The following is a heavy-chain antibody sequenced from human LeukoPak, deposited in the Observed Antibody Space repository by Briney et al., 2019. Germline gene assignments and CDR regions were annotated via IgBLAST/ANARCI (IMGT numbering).Heavy chain of an antibody. J-gene: IGHJ4*02. CDR2: ISSDSSTI. CDR3: ARDYYYHFDY. CDR1: GFTFSYYS. D-gene: IGHD3-10*01. V-gene: IGHV3-48*02. Sequence: GGSLRLSCAASGFTFSYYSMNWVRQAPGKGLEWVSYISSDSSTIYYADSVKGRFTNSRDNAKNSLFLQMNSLRDEDTAVYYCARDYYYHFDYWGQGTLVTVSS.